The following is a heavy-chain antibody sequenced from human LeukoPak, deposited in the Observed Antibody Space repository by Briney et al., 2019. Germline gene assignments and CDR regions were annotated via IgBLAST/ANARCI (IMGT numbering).Heavy chain of an antibody. CDR2: IYYSGSA. CDR1: GDSISRSTYY. CDR3: ARRRNCSGGSNQLYY. J-gene: IGHJ4*02. D-gene: IGHD2-15*01. V-gene: IGHV4-39*01. Sequence: SETLSLTCTVSGDSISRSTYYWGWIRPPPGKGLEWFGSIYYSGSAYYNPSLKSRVTMSVDTSKNQFSLKLSSVTAADTAVYYCARRRNCSGGSNQLYYWGQETLVTVSS.